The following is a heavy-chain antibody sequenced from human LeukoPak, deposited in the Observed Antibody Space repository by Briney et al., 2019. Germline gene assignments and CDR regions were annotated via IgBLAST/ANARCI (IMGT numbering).Heavy chain of an antibody. D-gene: IGHD3-9*01. CDR1: GFTFSSYW. Sequence: PGGSLRLSCAASGFTFSSYWMHWVRQAPGKGLVWVSRINSDGSSTSYADSVKGRFTISRDNAKNSLYLQMNSLRAEDTAVYYCARGALTGYPIDYWGQGTLVTVSS. V-gene: IGHV3-74*01. CDR2: INSDGSST. CDR3: ARGALTGYPIDY. J-gene: IGHJ4*02.